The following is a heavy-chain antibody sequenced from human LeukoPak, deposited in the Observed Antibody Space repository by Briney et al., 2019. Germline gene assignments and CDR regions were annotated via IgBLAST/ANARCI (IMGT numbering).Heavy chain of an antibody. CDR1: TGSFSGFL. D-gene: IGHD6-19*01. CDR3: AGWPRESYYNWFDP. CDR2: TIHSVSA. Sequence: SETLSLTCAVYTGSFSGFLWNWNRQPPGKDLEWLGETIHSVSANFYPSLKRRATISVDTSKNQVSLSLSSVAAADTAVYYCAGWPRESYYNWFDPWGQGTLVTVSS. J-gene: IGHJ5*02. V-gene: IGHV4-34*12.